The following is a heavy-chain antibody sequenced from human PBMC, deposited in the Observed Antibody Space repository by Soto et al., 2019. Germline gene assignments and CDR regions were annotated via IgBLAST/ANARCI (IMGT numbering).Heavy chain of an antibody. D-gene: IGHD3-10*01. CDR2: VYNTGGT. J-gene: IGHJ6*02. CDR3: VRQGIGPLHGLVDV. Sequence: QVQLQQSGPGLVKPSETLSLTCTVSSGPTSSHNWGWIRQPPGRGLEWIGYVYNTGGTSYNPTLSSPVTKPADTSTKNIALTLSSVTAADTAFYYCVRQGIGPLHGLVDVWGQGTRSASP. CDR1: SGPTSSHN. V-gene: IGHV4-59*08.